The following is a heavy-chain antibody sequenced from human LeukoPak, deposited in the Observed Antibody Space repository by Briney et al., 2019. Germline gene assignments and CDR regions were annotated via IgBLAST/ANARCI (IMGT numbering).Heavy chain of an antibody. CDR3: ARDLPYNWNYVPFDY. Sequence: PSETLSLTCTVSGGSISGGDYYWSWIRQPPGKGLEWIGYIYYSGTTYYNPSLKSRVTISLDTSKNQFSLKLSSVTAADTAVYYCARDLPYNWNYVPFDYWGQGTLVTVSS. CDR1: GGSISGGDYY. J-gene: IGHJ4*02. V-gene: IGHV4-30-4*01. CDR2: IYYSGTT. D-gene: IGHD1-7*01.